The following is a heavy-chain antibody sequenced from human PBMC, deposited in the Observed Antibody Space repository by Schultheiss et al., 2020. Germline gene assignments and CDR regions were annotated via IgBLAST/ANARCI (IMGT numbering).Heavy chain of an antibody. CDR3: ARVNERYYGMDV. V-gene: IGHV4-59*12. D-gene: IGHD1-1*01. J-gene: IGHJ6*02. CDR2: IYYSGST. Sequence: SETLSLTCTVSGGSISSYYWSWIRQPPGKGLEWIGSIYYSGSTNYNPSLKSRVTISVDKSKNQFSLKLSSVTAADTAVYYCARVNERYYGMDVWGQGTTVTVSS. CDR1: GGSISSYY.